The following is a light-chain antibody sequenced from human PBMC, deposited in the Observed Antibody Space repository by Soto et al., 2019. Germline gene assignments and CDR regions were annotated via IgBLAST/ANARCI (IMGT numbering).Light chain of an antibody. CDR1: QSIANY. CDR2: STS. V-gene: IGKV1-39*01. Sequence: DIQMTQSPSSLSASVGDRVTITCRASQSIANYLYWYQQQPGKAPKLLIYSTSTLQTEVPSRFSGSGSGTDFTLTINSLQPEDFGTYYCQQSYSFPRTFGQGTKMDI. J-gene: IGKJ1*01. CDR3: QQSYSFPRT.